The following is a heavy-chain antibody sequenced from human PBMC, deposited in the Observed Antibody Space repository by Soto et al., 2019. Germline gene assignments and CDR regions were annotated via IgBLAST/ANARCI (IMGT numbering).Heavy chain of an antibody. D-gene: IGHD4-17*01. V-gene: IGHV3-9*01. CDR1: GFTFDDYA. J-gene: IGHJ5*02. CDR2: ISWNSGSI. Sequence: EVQLVESGGGLVQPGRSLRLSCVASGFTFDDYAMHWVRQAPGKGLEWVSGISWNSGSIGYADSVKGRFTISRDNAKNSLYLQMNSLRAEDTALYYCAKDSGRDYGDYNWFDPWGQGTLVTVSS. CDR3: AKDSGRDYGDYNWFDP.